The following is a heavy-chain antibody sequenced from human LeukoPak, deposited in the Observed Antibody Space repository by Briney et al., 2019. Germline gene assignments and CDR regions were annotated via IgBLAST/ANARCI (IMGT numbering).Heavy chain of an antibody. CDR2: ISYDGSNK. CDR3: AKDRIAAPGITSDY. CDR1: GFTFSSYG. V-gene: IGHV3-30*18. D-gene: IGHD6-6*01. J-gene: IGHJ4*02. Sequence: GGSLRLSCAASGFTFSSYGMHWVRQAPGKGLEWVAVISYDGSNKYYADSVKGRFTISRDNSKNTLYLQMNSLRAEDTAVYYCAKDRIAAPGITSDYWGQGTLVTVSS.